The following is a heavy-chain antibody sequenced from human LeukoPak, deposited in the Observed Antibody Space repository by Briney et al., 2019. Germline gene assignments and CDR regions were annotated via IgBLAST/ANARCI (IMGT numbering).Heavy chain of an antibody. J-gene: IGHJ4*02. CDR3: AFSLRRDGYNY. CDR1: GYTFTSYY. D-gene: IGHD5-24*01. V-gene: IGHV1-46*01. Sequence: ASVKVSCKASGYTFTSYYMHWVRQAPGQGLEWMGIINPSGGSTSYAQKFQGRVTMTRDTSTSTVYMELGSLRSEDAAVYYCAFSLRRDGYNYWGQGTLVTVSS. CDR2: INPSGGST.